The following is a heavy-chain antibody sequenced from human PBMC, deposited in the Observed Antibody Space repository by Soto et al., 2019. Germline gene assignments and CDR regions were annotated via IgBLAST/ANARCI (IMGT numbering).Heavy chain of an antibody. V-gene: IGHV5-51*01. CDR1: GYSFTSYW. J-gene: IGHJ6*02. CDR3: ARHGNQLEDYHDSSGLYYYYYGMDV. Sequence: PGESLKISCKGSGYSFTSYWIGWVRQMPGKGLEWMGIIYPGDSDTRYSPSFQGQVTISADKSISTAYLQWSSLKASDTAMYYCARHGNQLEDYHDSSGLYYYYYGMDVWGQGTTVTVSS. CDR2: IYPGDSDT. D-gene: IGHD3-22*01.